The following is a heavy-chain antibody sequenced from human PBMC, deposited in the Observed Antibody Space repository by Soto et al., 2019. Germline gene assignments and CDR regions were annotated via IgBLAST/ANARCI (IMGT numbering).Heavy chain of an antibody. D-gene: IGHD3-3*01. CDR3: ARVGSEYDFWSGLPYGMDV. CDR2: IWYDGSNK. CDR1: GFTFSSYG. J-gene: IGHJ6*02. V-gene: IGHV3-33*01. Sequence: GGSLRLSCAASGFTFSSYGMHWVRQAPGKGLGWVAVIWYDGSNKYYADSVKGRFTISRDNSKNTLYLQMNSLRAEDTAVYYCARVGSEYDFWSGLPYGMDVWGQGTTVTVSS.